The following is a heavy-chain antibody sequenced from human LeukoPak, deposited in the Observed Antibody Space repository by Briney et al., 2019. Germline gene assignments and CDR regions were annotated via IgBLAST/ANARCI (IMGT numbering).Heavy chain of an antibody. J-gene: IGHJ4*02. V-gene: IGHV4-59*12. Sequence: SETLSLTCTVSGGSMSSYYWSWIRQPPGKGLEWIGYIYDSGSTNHNPSLKSRVTISVDTSKNQFSLKLSSVTAADTAVYYCAGAEPRGIIWYPYWGQGTLVTVSS. CDR1: GGSMSSYY. D-gene: IGHD6-13*01. CDR3: AGAEPRGIIWYPY. CDR2: IYDSGST.